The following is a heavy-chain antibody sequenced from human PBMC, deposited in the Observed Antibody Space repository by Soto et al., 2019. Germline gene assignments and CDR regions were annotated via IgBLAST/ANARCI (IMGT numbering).Heavy chain of an antibody. CDR3: AKDLVRGVIITGYGMDV. CDR1: GFTFSSYA. CDR2: ISGSGGST. V-gene: IGHV3-23*01. D-gene: IGHD3-10*01. J-gene: IGHJ6*02. Sequence: EVQLLESGGGLVQPGGSLRLSCAASGFTFSSYAMSWVRQAPGKGLEWVSAISGSGGSTYYADSVKGRFTISRDNSKNTLYLQMTSLRAEDTAVYACAKDLVRGVIITGYGMDVWGQGTTVTVSS.